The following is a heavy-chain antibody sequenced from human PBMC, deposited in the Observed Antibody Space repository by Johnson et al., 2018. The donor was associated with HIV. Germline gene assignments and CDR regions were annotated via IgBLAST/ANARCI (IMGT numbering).Heavy chain of an antibody. CDR1: GFTFSSYA. V-gene: IGHV3-30*04. CDR3: ARDGEWELEDAFDS. J-gene: IGHJ3*02. Sequence: QVQLVESGGGLVQPGGSLRLSCVASGFTFSSYAMHWVRQAPGKGLEWVAVISYDGSNKYYADSVKGRFTISRDNSKNTLYLQMNSLRAEDTAVYYCARDGEWELEDAFDSWGQGTMVTVSS. CDR2: ISYDGSNK. D-gene: IGHD1-26*01.